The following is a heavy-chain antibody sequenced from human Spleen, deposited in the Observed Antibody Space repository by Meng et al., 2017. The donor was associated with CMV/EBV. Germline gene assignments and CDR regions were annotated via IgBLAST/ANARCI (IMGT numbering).Heavy chain of an antibody. J-gene: IGHJ6*02. CDR1: GGSFSGYY. CDR2: LDEDGST. D-gene: IGHD6-6*01. Sequence: SETLSLTSAVSGGSFSGYYCSWIRQPPGKGPEWIGELDEDGSTEYHPSLKSRVTISSDPSKKQCSLHLSSVTAADTAVYYCARGHREQLLSNHYYYGMDVWGQGTTVTVSS. V-gene: IGHV4-34*01. CDR3: ARGHREQLLSNHYYYGMDV.